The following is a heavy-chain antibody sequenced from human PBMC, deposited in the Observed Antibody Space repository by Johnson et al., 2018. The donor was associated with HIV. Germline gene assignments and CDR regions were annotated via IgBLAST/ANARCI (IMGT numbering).Heavy chain of an antibody. D-gene: IGHD1-26*01. J-gene: IGHJ3*02. CDR2: ISWNSGSI. Sequence: EVQLLESGGGLVQPGRSLRLSCAASGFTFDDYAMHWVRQAPGKGLEWVSGISWNSGSIGYADSVKGRFTISRDNAKNSLYLQMNSLRAEDTALYYCAKLWELRSVDIWGQWTVVTVSS. V-gene: IGHV3-9*01. CDR1: GFTFDDYA. CDR3: AKLWELRSVDI.